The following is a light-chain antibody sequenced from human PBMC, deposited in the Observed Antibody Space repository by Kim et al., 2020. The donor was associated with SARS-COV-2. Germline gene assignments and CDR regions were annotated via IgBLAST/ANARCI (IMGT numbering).Light chain of an antibody. CDR3: QSYDTSLSCVV. Sequence: QRVTISCTGSSSNIGAGYDVHWYQQLPGTAPKLLIYGNTNRPSGVPDRFSGSKSGTSASLAITGLQAEDEADYYCQSYDTSLSCVVFGRGTQLTVL. CDR1: SSNIGAGYD. V-gene: IGLV1-40*01. J-gene: IGLJ7*01. CDR2: GNT.